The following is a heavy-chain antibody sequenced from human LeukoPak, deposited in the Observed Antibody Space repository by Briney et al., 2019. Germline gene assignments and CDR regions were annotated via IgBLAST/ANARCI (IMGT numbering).Heavy chain of an antibody. J-gene: IGHJ6*03. CDR3: ARDTARITIFGVAKYMDV. CDR2: INPNSGGT. V-gene: IGHV1-2*02. Sequence: GASVTVSFKASAYTFTFYYMHWVRQAPGQGLEWMGWINPNSGGTNYAQKFQGRVTLTRDTSISTAYMELSRLRSDDTAVYYCARDTARITIFGVAKYMDVWGKGTTVTVSS. CDR1: AYTFTFYY. D-gene: IGHD3-3*01.